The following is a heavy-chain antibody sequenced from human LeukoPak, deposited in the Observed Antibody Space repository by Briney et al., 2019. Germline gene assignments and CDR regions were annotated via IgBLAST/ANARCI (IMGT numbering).Heavy chain of an antibody. D-gene: IGHD7-27*01. CDR3: ARGPHWDPHFDY. J-gene: IGHJ4*02. V-gene: IGHV4-39*07. CDR2: IYYSGST. Sequence: SETLSLTCTVSGGSISSYYWGWIRQPPGKGLEWIGSIYYSGSTYYNPSLKSRVTISVDTSKNQFSLKLSSVTAADTAVYYCARGPHWDPHFDYWGQGTLVTVSS. CDR1: GGSISSYY.